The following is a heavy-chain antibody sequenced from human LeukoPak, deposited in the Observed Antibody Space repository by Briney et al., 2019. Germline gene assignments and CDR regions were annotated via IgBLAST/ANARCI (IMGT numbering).Heavy chain of an antibody. Sequence: GASVKVSCKASGYTFTGYYMHWVRQAPGQGLEWMGWINSNSGGTNYAQKFQGRVTMTRDTSISTAYMELSRLRSDDTAVYYCARAYYYGSGSYYNRPNWFDPWGQGTLVTISS. CDR1: GYTFTGYY. CDR3: ARAYYYGSGSYYNRPNWFDP. J-gene: IGHJ5*02. CDR2: INSNSGGT. D-gene: IGHD3-10*01. V-gene: IGHV1-2*02.